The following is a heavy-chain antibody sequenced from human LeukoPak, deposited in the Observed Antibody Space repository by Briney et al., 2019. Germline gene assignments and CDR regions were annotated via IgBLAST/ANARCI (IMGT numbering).Heavy chain of an antibody. D-gene: IGHD2-2*02. CDR3: ASQDCSSTSCYTDYYYYMDV. J-gene: IGHJ6*03. V-gene: IGHV4-61*02. Sequence: PSETLSLTCTVSGGSISSGSYYWSWIRQPAGKGLEWIGRIYTSGSTNYNPSLKSRVTISVDTSKNQFSLKLSSVTAADTAVYYCASQDCSSTSCYTDYYYYMDVWGKGTTVTVSS. CDR1: GGSISSGSYY. CDR2: IYTSGST.